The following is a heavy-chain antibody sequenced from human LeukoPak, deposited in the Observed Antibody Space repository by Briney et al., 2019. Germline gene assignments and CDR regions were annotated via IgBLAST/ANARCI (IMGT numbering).Heavy chain of an antibody. CDR2: IRPGGDVT. V-gene: IGHV3-23*01. CDR1: GFTFRNYA. Sequence: PGGSLRLSCAAAGFTFRNYAMSWVRQAPGRGLEWVAAIRPGGDVTYYAESVKGRFSISRDNSKNTLYVQMNSLRAEDTAVYFCAKGREEAAAGHFDSWGRGTRVTVSS. J-gene: IGHJ4*02. D-gene: IGHD6-13*01. CDR3: AKGREEAAAGHFDS.